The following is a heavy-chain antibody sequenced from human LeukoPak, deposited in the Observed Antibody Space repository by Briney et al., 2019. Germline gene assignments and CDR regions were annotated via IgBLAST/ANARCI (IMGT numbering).Heavy chain of an antibody. J-gene: IGHJ3*02. CDR3: ARGLGDYDAFDI. V-gene: IGHV4-59*01. CDR1: GGSFSGYY. D-gene: IGHD4-17*01. CDR2: IYYSGST. Sequence: SETLSLTCAVYGGSFSGYYWSWIRQPPGKGLEWIGYIYYSGSTNYNPSLKSRVTISVDTSKNQFSLKLSSVTAADTAVYYCARGLGDYDAFDIWGQGTKVTVSS.